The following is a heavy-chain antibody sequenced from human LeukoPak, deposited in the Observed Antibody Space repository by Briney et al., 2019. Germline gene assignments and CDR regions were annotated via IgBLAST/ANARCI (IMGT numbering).Heavy chain of an antibody. CDR2: ISYDGSNK. D-gene: IGHD3-22*01. V-gene: IGHV3-30*18. J-gene: IGHJ4*02. Sequence: GGSLRLSCAASGFTFSSFGMHWVRQAPGKGLEWVAIISYDGSNKYYADSVKGRFTISRDNSKNTLYLQMNSLRAEDTAVYYCAKDYYDSSGYYSDYWGQGTLVTVSS. CDR1: GFTFSSFG. CDR3: AKDYYDSSGYYSDY.